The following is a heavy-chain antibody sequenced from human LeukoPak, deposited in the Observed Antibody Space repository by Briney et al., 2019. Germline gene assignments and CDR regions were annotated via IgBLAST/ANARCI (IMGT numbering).Heavy chain of an antibody. Sequence: GASVKVSCKVSGYTFTDYGLSWVRQAPGQGLEWMGWIRVYNGDTNYAQRFQGRLTVTTDPSTSTAYMELRSLRSDDTAAYYCARGGDNYMDFWGQGTLVTISS. J-gene: IGHJ4*02. V-gene: IGHV1-18*01. D-gene: IGHD1-1*01. CDR2: IRVYNGDT. CDR3: ARGGDNYMDF. CDR1: GYTFTDYG.